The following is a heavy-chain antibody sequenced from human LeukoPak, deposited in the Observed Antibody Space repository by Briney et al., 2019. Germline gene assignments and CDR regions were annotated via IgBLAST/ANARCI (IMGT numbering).Heavy chain of an antibody. J-gene: IGHJ4*02. CDR1: GDSITSGSYY. Sequence: MPSETLSLTCTVSGDSITSGSYYWSWIRQPAGKGLEWIGRIFISGGTNYNPSLRSRVTMSLDTSKNQFSLKLSSVTAADTAVYYCARFTAARSVDYWGQGTLVTVSS. V-gene: IGHV4-61*02. CDR3: ARFTAARSVDY. CDR2: IFISGGT. D-gene: IGHD6-6*01.